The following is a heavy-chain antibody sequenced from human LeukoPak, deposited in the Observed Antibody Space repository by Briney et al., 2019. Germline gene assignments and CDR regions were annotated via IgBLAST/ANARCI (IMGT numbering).Heavy chain of an antibody. J-gene: IGHJ3*02. CDR1: GFTFSDYY. V-gene: IGHV3-11*01. CDR2: ISSSGSTI. D-gene: IGHD6-13*01. Sequence: PGGSLRLSCAASGFTFSDYYMSWIRQAPGKGLEWVSYISSSGSTIYYADSVKGRFTISRDNAKNSLYLQMNSLRAEDTAVYYCARDRRYSSSWYGDAFDIWGQGTMVTVSS. CDR3: ARDRRYSSSWYGDAFDI.